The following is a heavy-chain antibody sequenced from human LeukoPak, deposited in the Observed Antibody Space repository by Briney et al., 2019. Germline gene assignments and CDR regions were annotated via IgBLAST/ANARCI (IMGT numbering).Heavy chain of an antibody. CDR1: GGSISSSIYY. J-gene: IGHJ4*02. CDR3: ARKYSTVGYYFDY. V-gene: IGHV4-39*01. D-gene: IGHD6-6*01. Sequence: TSETLSLTCTVSGGSISSSIYYWGWIRQPPGKGLEWIGSIYYSGSTYYNPSLKSRVTISVDTSKNQFSLKLSSVTAADTAVYYCARKYSTVGYYFDYWGQGTLVTVSS. CDR2: IYYSGST.